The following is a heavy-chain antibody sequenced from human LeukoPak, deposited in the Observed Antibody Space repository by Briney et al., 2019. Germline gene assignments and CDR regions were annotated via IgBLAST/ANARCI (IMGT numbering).Heavy chain of an antibody. J-gene: IGHJ4*02. CDR2: LSGGGVNT. V-gene: IGHV3-23*01. CDR1: GFLFRPYD. D-gene: IGHD5-18*01. CDR3: AQEYSGSYPSYGDS. Sequence: PGGSLRLPWTLSGFLFRPYDMIWLRQAPGKGLEWVSALSGGGVNTYYAESVQGRFTISRDNSNNTLFLVMNSMRVDESTVYYRAQEYSGSYPSYGDSWGQGTLVTVSS.